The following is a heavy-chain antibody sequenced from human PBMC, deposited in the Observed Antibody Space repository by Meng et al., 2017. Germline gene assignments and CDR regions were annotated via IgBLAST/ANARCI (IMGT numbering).Heavy chain of an antibody. J-gene: IGHJ2*01. Sequence: QVQLVQAGAEVKKPGHSGKVSCKASGYNFTSYGISWVRQAPGQGLEWMGWISAYNGNTNYAQKLQGRVTMTTDTSTSTAYMELRSLRSDDTAVYYCARGGSRYYGDYNWYFDLWGRGTLVTVSS. V-gene: IGHV1-18*01. CDR2: ISAYNGNT. D-gene: IGHD4-17*01. CDR1: GYNFTSYG. CDR3: ARGGSRYYGDYNWYFDL.